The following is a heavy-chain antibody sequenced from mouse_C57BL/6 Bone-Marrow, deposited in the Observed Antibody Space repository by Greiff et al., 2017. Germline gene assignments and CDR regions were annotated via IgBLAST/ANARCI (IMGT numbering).Heavy chain of an antibody. V-gene: IGHV5-9*01. CDR2: ISGGGGNT. Sequence: EVMLVESGGGLVKPGGSLKLSCAASGFTFSSYTMAWVRQTPEKRLEWVATISGGGGNTYYPDSVKGRFTISRDNAKNTLYLQMSRLRSEDTALYYGTWQAGYWGQRSLVTVSA. D-gene: IGHD3-3*01. J-gene: IGHJ3*01. CDR3: TWQAGY. CDR1: GFTFSSYT.